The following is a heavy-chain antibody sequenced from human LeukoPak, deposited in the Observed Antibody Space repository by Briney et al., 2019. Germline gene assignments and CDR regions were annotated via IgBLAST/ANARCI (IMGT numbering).Heavy chain of an antibody. CDR2: ISRTGSTI. J-gene: IGHJ4*02. CDR1: GFTFSDYY. CDR3: VRGYSGYDSPSYFDY. V-gene: IGHV3-11*01. D-gene: IGHD5-12*01. Sequence: GGSLRLSCAASGFTFSDYYMSWIRQAPGKGLEWVSYISRTGSTIYYADSVKGRFTISRDNAKNSLCLQMNSLRAEDTAVYYCVRGYSGYDSPSYFDYWSQGTLVTVSS.